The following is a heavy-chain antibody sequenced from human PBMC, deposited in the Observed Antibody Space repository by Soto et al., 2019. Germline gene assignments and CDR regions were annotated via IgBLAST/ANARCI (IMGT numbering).Heavy chain of an antibody. J-gene: IGHJ6*03. CDR2: IYSGGST. Sequence: GESLKISCAASGFTVSSNYMSWVRQAPGKGLEWVSVIYSGGSTYYADSVKGRFTISRDNSKNTLYLQMNSLRAEDTAVYYCARSSCSSTRCYLYYDYYMDVWGKGTTVTVSS. V-gene: IGHV3-53*01. CDR1: GFTVSSNY. CDR3: ARSSCSSTRCYLYYDYYMDV. D-gene: IGHD2-2*01.